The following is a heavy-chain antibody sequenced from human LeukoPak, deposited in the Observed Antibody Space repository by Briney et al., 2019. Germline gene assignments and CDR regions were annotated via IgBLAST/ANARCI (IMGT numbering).Heavy chain of an antibody. D-gene: IGHD6-13*01. CDR3: ARAMGGAGTVTDY. J-gene: IGHJ4*02. Sequence: PSETLSLTCTVSGGSIKSYYWSWIRQPPGKGLEWIGRIYYSVSTNYNPSLKSRVTISLDTSKNQFSLKLNSVTAADTAVYYCARAMGGAGTVTDYWGQGTLVTVSS. CDR1: GGSIKSYY. V-gene: IGHV4-59*01. CDR2: IYYSVST.